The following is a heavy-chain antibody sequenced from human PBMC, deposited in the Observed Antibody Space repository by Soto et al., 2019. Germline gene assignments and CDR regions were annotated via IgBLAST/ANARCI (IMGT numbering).Heavy chain of an antibody. Sequence: QVQLVQSGAEVKKPGASVKVSCKASGYTFTSYGISWVRQAPGQGLEWMGWIIPIFGTANYAQKFQGRVTITADESTSTAYMELSSLRSEDTAVYYCARVVGATSGYFDYWGQGTLVTVSS. D-gene: IGHD1-26*01. J-gene: IGHJ4*02. CDR1: GYTFTSYG. CDR3: ARVVGATSGYFDY. CDR2: IIPIFGTA. V-gene: IGHV1-69*13.